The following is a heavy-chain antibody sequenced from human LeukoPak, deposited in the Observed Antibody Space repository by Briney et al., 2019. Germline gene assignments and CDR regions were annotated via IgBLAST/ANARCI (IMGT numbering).Heavy chain of an antibody. J-gene: IGHJ3*02. V-gene: IGHV4-34*01. CDR2: INHSGST. Sequence: SETLSLTCAVYGGSFSGYYWSWIRQPPGKGLEWIGEINHSGSTNYNPSLKSRVTISVDTSKNQFSLKLSPVTAADTAVYYCARHLVVVVAATGAFDIWGQGTMVTVSS. CDR1: GGSFSGYY. CDR3: ARHLVVVVAATGAFDI. D-gene: IGHD2-15*01.